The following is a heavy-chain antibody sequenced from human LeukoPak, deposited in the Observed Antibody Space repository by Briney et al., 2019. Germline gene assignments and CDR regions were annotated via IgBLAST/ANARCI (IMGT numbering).Heavy chain of an antibody. J-gene: IGHJ4*02. CDR1: GVSISSYY. Sequence: SETLSLTCTVSGVSISSYYWSWIRQPPGKGLEWIGYIYYSGSTNYNPSLKSRVTISVDTSQNQFSLKLSSVTAADTAVYYCARTRAYFDYWGQGTLVTVSS. CDR2: IYYSGST. CDR3: ARTRAYFDY. V-gene: IGHV4-59*01.